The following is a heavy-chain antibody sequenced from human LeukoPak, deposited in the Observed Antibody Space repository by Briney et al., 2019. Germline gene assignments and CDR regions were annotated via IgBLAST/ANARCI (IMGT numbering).Heavy chain of an antibody. V-gene: IGHV4-4*07. Sequence: SEALSLTCTVSGGSISSYYWSWIRQPAGKGLEWIGRIYTSGSTNYNPSLKSRVTMSVDTSKNQFSLKLSSVTAADTAVYYCARDFVRDYVWGSYRNWSDPWGQGTLVTVSS. J-gene: IGHJ5*02. CDR2: IYTSGST. CDR3: ARDFVRDYVWGSYRNWSDP. CDR1: GGSISSYY. D-gene: IGHD3-16*02.